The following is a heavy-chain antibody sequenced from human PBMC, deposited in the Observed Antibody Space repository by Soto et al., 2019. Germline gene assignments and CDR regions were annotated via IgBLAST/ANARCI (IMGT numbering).Heavy chain of an antibody. D-gene: IGHD3-10*01. Sequence: GGSLRLSCAASGFTFSSYAMSWVRQAPGKGLEWVSAISGSGGSTYYADSVKGRFTISRDNSKNTLYLQMNSLRAEDTAVYYCANLPMVRGVIPELLPYYYYYMDVWGKGTTVTVSS. CDR3: ANLPMVRGVIPELLPYYYYYMDV. CDR1: GFTFSSYA. J-gene: IGHJ6*03. V-gene: IGHV3-23*01. CDR2: ISGSGGST.